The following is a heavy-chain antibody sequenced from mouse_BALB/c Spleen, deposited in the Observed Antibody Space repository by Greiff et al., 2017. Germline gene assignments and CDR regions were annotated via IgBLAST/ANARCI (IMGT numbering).Heavy chain of an antibody. Sequence: DVKLVESGGGLVKPGGSLKLSCAASGFTFSSYTMSWVRQTPEKRLEWVAYISNGGGSTYYPDTVKGRFTISRDNAKNTLYLQMSSLKSEDTAMYYCARQIEARAATWYFDVWGAGTTVTVSS. V-gene: IGHV5-12-2*01. D-gene: IGHD1-2*01. CDR1: GFTFSSYT. CDR2: ISNGGGST. CDR3: ARQIEARAATWYFDV. J-gene: IGHJ1*01.